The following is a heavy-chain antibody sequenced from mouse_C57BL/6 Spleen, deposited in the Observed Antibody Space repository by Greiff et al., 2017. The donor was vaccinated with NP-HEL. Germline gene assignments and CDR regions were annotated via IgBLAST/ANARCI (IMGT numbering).Heavy chain of an antibody. CDR3: ARPGGMVTTEAWFAY. CDR2: ISSGGSYT. D-gene: IGHD2-2*01. J-gene: IGHJ3*01. CDR1: GFTFSSYG. V-gene: IGHV5-6*01. Sequence: EVHLVESGGDLVKPGGSLKLSCAASGFTFSSYGMSWVRQTPDKRLEWVATISSGGSYTYYPDSVKGRFTISRDNAKNTLYLQMSSLKSEDTAMYYWARPGGMVTTEAWFAYWGQGTLVTVSA.